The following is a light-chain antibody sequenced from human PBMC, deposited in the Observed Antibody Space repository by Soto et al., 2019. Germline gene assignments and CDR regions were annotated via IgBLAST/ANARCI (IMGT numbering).Light chain of an antibody. CDR1: SSNIGAGYD. CDR3: QSYDSSLSGHVV. Sequence: QSVLTQPPSVSGAPGQRVTISCTGSSSNIGAGYDVHWYQQLPGTAPKLLIYGNTNRPSGVPDRFSGSKSGTSASLAITGLQAVDEAYYYCQSYDSSLSGHVVFGGGTKLTVL. J-gene: IGLJ2*01. V-gene: IGLV1-40*01. CDR2: GNT.